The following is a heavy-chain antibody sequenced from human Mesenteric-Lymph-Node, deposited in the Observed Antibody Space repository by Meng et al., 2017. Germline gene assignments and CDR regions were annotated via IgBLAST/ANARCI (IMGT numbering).Heavy chain of an antibody. CDR2: IWNDGSLK. CDR3: ARDNYGGLLDY. Sequence: GESLKISCAASRFTFSSYGMHWVRQAPGKGLEWVATIWNDGSLKYYAESVRGRFTISRDNSQNTLSLQMNSLRAEDTAVYYCARDNYGGLLDYWGQGTLVTVSS. J-gene: IGHJ4*02. CDR1: RFTFSSYG. D-gene: IGHD3-16*01. V-gene: IGHV3-33*01.